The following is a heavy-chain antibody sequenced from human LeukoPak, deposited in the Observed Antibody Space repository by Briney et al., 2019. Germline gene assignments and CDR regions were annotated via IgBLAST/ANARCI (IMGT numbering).Heavy chain of an antibody. J-gene: IGHJ5*02. CDR1: GYTLTELS. CDR2: FDPGDGET. V-gene: IGHV1-24*01. Sequence: ASVKVSCKVSGYTLTELSMHWVRQAPGKGLEWMGGFDPGDGETIYAQKFQGRVTMTEDTSTDTAYVELSSLRSEDTAVYYCATVVPAARFYWFDPWGQGTLVTVSS. D-gene: IGHD2-2*01. CDR3: ATVVPAARFYWFDP.